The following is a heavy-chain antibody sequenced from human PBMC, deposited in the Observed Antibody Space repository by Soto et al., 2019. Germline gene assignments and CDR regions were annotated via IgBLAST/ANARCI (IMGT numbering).Heavy chain of an antibody. CDR3: AHSSSGDYFDY. CDR1: GGSISSSSYY. J-gene: IGHJ4*02. Sequence: QLQLQESGPGLVKPSETLSLTCTVSGGSISSSSYYWGWIRQPPGKGLEWIGSIYYSGSTYYNPSLKSRVTISVDTSKNQFSLKLSSVTAADTAVYYCAHSSSGDYFDYWGQGTLVTVSS. D-gene: IGHD2-15*01. CDR2: IYYSGST. V-gene: IGHV4-39*01.